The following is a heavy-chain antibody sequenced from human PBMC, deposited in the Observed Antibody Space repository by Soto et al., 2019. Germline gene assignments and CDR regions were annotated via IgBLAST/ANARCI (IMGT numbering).Heavy chain of an antibody. V-gene: IGHV4-59*01. Sequence: ETLSLTCTVSGASISSSYWSWIRQSPERGLEWIAYVYHTGATNYNPSLKSRVTISLDTSKGQFSLNLTSLTTADTAVYFCARGGNRYSNVASGVGGFDYWGQGSLVTISS. J-gene: IGHJ4*02. CDR3: ARGGNRYSNVASGVGGFDY. CDR1: GASISSSY. D-gene: IGHD5-12*01. CDR2: VYHTGAT.